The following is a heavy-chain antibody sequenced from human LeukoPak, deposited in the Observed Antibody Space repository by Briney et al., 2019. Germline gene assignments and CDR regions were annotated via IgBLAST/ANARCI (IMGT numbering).Heavy chain of an antibody. Sequence: PSETLSLTCTVSRGSISGSIRSYYWSWLRQPPGKGLEWIGYIYSSGSTTYNPSLKSRVTISVDTSKNQFSLKLTSVTAADTAVYYCARRAVAENYLDYWGQGTLVTDSS. CDR1: RGSISGSIRSYY. CDR2: IYSSGST. CDR3: ARRAVAENYLDY. D-gene: IGHD6-19*01. V-gene: IGHV4-61*01. J-gene: IGHJ4*02.